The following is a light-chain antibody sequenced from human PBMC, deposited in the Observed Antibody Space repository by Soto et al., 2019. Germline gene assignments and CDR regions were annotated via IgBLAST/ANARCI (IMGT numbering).Light chain of an antibody. J-gene: IGKJ4*01. V-gene: IGKV3-15*01. CDR3: HQYNNWLALT. Sequence: EIVLTQSPGTLSLSPGERATLSCRAIQSVSNNYLAWYQQKPGQAPRLLIYDASTRATGIPVRFRGSGSGTEFTLTISSLQSEDSAVYYCHQYNNWLALTFGGGTKVDIK. CDR2: DAS. CDR1: QSVSNN.